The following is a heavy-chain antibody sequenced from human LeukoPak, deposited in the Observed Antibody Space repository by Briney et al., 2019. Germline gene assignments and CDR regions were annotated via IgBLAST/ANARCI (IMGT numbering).Heavy chain of an antibody. CDR2: IYTSGST. J-gene: IGHJ4*02. Sequence: SETLSLTCTVSGGSISSYYWSWIRQPPGKGLEWIGYIYTSGSTNYNPSLKSRVTISADTSKNQFSLKLSSVTAADTAVYYCASSPAADLFDYWGQGTLVTVSS. CDR3: ASSPAADLFDY. V-gene: IGHV4-4*09. CDR1: GGSISSYY. D-gene: IGHD2-2*01.